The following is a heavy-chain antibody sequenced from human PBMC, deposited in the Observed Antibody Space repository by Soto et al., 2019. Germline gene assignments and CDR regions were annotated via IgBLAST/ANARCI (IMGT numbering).Heavy chain of an antibody. CDR3: ARGFLYSGSYPIESSQTTRAFDI. V-gene: IGHV1-46*03. Sequence: ASVKVSCKASGYTFTSYYMHWVRQAPGQGLEWMGIINPSGGSTSYAQKFQGRVTMTRDTSTSTVYMELSSLRSEDTAVYYCARGFLYSGSYPIESSQTTRAFDIWGQGTMVT. D-gene: IGHD1-26*01. J-gene: IGHJ3*02. CDR2: INPSGGST. CDR1: GYTFTSYY.